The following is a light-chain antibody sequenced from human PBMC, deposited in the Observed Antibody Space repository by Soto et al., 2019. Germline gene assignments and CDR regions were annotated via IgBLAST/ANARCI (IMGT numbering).Light chain of an antibody. CDR2: AAS. CDR3: QQYYSYPLT. V-gene: IGKV1-8*01. J-gene: IGKJ4*01. CDR1: QGISSY. Sequence: IRVTQSPSSFSASTGDRVTITCRASQGISSYLAWYQQKPGKAPKLLIYAASTLQSGVPSRFSGSGSGTDFTLTISCLQSEDFATYYCQQYYSYPLTFGGGTKVDI.